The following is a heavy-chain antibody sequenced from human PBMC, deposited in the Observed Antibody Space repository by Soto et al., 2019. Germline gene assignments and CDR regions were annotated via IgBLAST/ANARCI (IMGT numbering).Heavy chain of an antibody. V-gene: IGHV4-30-4*01. D-gene: IGHD2-8*01. CDR3: ARACWVYAILVHP. CDR2: IYYSGST. CDR1: GGSISSGDYY. J-gene: IGHJ5*02. Sequence: SETLSLTCTVSGGSISSGDYYWSWIRQPPGKGLEWIGYIYYSGSTYYNPSLKSRVTISVDTSKNQFSLKLSSVTAADTAVYYFARACWVYAILVHPRAQGTPVTGSS.